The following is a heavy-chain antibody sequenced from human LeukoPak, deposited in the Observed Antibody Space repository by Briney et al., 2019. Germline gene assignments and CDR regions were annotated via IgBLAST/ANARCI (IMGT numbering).Heavy chain of an antibody. CDR2: IYYSGST. J-gene: IGHJ4*02. CDR3: ARVSIRGGLTLFDY. Sequence: SETLSLTCTVSGGSISSYYWSWIRQPPGKGLEWIGYIYYSGSTNYNPSLKSRVTISVDTSKNQFSLKLSSVTAADTAVYYCARVSIRGGLTLFDYWGQGTLVTVSS. V-gene: IGHV4-59*01. D-gene: IGHD3-16*01. CDR1: GGSISSYY.